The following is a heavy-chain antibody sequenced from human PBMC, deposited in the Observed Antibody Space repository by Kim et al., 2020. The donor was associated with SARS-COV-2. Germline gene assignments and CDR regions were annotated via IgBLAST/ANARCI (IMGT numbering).Heavy chain of an antibody. V-gene: IGHV4-34*01. CDR2: INHSGST. Sequence: SETLSLTCAVYGGSFSGYYWSWIRQPPGKGLEWIGEINHSGSTNYNPSLKSRVTISVDTSKNQFSLKLSSVTAADTAVYYCARTHLTGYYWGVRGNFDYWGQGTLVTVSS. D-gene: IGHD3-9*01. J-gene: IGHJ4*02. CDR1: GGSFSGYY. CDR3: ARTHLTGYYWGVRGNFDY.